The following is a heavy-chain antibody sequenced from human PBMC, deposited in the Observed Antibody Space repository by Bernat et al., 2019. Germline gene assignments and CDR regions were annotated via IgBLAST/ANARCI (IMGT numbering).Heavy chain of an antibody. V-gene: IGHV1-3*05. Sequence: QVQLVQSGAEEKKPGASVKGSCKASGYTLSTYALHWVRQAPGQRLEWMGWINAGKGYTKFSQKFQGRVTLTRDSSASTAYMDLSSLTSEDTDVYYCVRVLLDRGPFGYWGQGTLVTVSS. CDR2: INAGKGYT. J-gene: IGHJ4*02. CDR1: GYTLSTYA. D-gene: IGHD3-9*01. CDR3: VRVLLDRGPFGY.